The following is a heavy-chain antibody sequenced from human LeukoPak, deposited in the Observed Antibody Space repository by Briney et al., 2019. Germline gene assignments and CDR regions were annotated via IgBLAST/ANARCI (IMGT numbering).Heavy chain of an antibody. CDR1: GGSISSYY. D-gene: IGHD3-22*01. CDR3: ARRGTDSSGYPLAYYFDY. CDR2: IYYSGST. Sequence: SETLSLTCTVSGGSISSYYWSWIRQPPGKGLEWIGYIYYSGSTNYNPSLKSRVTFSVDTSKNQFSLKLSSVTAADTAVYYCARRGTDSSGYPLAYYFDYWGQGTLVTVSS. V-gene: IGHV4-59*08. J-gene: IGHJ4*02.